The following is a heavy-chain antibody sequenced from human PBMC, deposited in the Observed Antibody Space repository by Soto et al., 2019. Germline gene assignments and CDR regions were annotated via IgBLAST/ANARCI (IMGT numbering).Heavy chain of an antibody. J-gene: IGHJ5*02. D-gene: IGHD3-10*01. CDR1: GFSLSTSGEA. CDR2: IYWDDDN. V-gene: IGHV2-5*02. Sequence: QITLKESGPALVKPTQTLTLTCTFSGFSLSTSGEAVGWIRQPPGEALEWLALIYWDDDNRYHPTLKTRLTITKDTSKSQVVLTLTNMDPVDTATYYCAHYVSASPAGWFDPWGQGILVTVSS. CDR3: AHYVSASPAGWFDP.